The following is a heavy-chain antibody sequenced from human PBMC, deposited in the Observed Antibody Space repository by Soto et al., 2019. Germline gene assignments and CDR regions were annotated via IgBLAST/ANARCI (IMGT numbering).Heavy chain of an antibody. CDR2: ISWDGGST. Sequence: PGGSLRLSCAASGFTFDDYTMHWVRQAPGKGLEWVSLISWDGGSTYYADSVKGRFTISRDNSKNSLYLQMNSLRTEDTALYYCAKDLYSSSWYKVYYYYGMDVWGQGTTVTDSS. CDR3: AKDLYSSSWYKVYYYYGMDV. D-gene: IGHD6-13*01. CDR1: GFTFDDYT. J-gene: IGHJ6*02. V-gene: IGHV3-43*01.